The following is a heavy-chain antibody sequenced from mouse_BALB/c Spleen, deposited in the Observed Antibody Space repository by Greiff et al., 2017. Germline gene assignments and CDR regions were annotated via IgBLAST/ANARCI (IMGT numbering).Heavy chain of an antibody. CDR1: GFSLTGYG. D-gene: IGHD2-4*01. CDR3: ARVSLITTGAMDY. V-gene: IGHV2-6-7*01. Sequence: VQLVESGPGLVAPSQSLSITCTVSGFSLTGYGVNWVRQPPGKGLEWLGMIWGDGSTDYNSALKSRLSISKDNSKSQVFLKMNSLQTDDTARYYCARVSLITTGAMDYWGQGTSVTVSS. CDR2: IWGDGST. J-gene: IGHJ4*01.